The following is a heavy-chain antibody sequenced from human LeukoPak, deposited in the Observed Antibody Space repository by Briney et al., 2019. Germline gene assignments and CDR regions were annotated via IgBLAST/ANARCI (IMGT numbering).Heavy chain of an antibody. CDR1: GFTFSDDW. V-gene: IGHV3-7*01. CDR2: IKEDGSDK. CDR3: ARDRLGFHY. D-gene: IGHD6-6*01. J-gene: IGHJ4*01. Sequence: PGGSLRLSCAASGFTFSDDWMSWIRQAPGKGLEWVANIKEDGSDKYYVDSVKGRLTISRDNAKNSLYFQMNSLRDEDTAVYYCARDRLGFHYWGQGTLVTVSS.